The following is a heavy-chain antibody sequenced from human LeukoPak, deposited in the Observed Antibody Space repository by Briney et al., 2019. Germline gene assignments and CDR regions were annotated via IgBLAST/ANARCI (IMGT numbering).Heavy chain of an antibody. V-gene: IGHV4-61*05. CDR3: ARAPHSYDSGTYSVQQYFDL. D-gene: IGHD3-22*01. CDR1: GGSISSSSAY. CDR2: IYYTGST. J-gene: IGHJ2*01. Sequence: SETLSLTCTVSGGSISSSSAYWGWIRQPPGKGLEWIGYIYYTGSTKSNPSLKSRVTISVDTSKKQFSLNLSSVTAADTAVYYCARAPHSYDSGTYSVQQYFDLWGRGTLVTVSS.